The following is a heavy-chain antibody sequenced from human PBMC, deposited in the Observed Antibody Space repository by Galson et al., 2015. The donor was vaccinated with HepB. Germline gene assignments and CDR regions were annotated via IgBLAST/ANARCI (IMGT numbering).Heavy chain of an antibody. D-gene: IGHD1-26*01. CDR2: ISGSGGTT. Sequence: SLRLSCAASGFTFSNYAMNWVRQAPGKGLEWVSTISGSGGTTYHADSVKARFTISRDNSKNTLYLQMDSLRAEDTAEYYCAKDRNSGTYYRLYHFDMDVWGQGTTVTVSS. J-gene: IGHJ6*02. CDR3: AKDRNSGTYYRLYHFDMDV. CDR1: GFTFSNYA. V-gene: IGHV3-23*01.